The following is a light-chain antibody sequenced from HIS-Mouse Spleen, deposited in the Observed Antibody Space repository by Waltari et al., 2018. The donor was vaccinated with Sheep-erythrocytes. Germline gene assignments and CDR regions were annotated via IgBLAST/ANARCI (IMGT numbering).Light chain of an antibody. CDR1: ALPKKY. CDR2: GDS. CDR3: YSTDSSGNHRV. J-gene: IGLJ2*01. Sequence: SYELTQPPSVSVSPGQTARITCSGDALPKKYAYWYQQKSGQAPVLVIYGDSKRPSGIPERFSGSSSGTMATLTISGAQVEYEADYYCYSTDSSGNHRVFGGGTKLTVL. V-gene: IGLV3-10*01.